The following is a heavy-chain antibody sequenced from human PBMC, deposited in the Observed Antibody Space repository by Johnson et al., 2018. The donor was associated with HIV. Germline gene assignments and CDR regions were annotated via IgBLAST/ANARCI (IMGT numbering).Heavy chain of an antibody. CDR3: ARAIGNWDAFDI. V-gene: IGHV3-66*02. D-gene: IGHD7-27*01. Sequence: VQLVESGGGLVQPGGSLRLSCSASGFTVSGNYMSCVRHAPGKGLEWVSAIYSGASTYFADSVKGRFTISRDNSKNTLYLQMNSLRAEDTAVYYCARAIGNWDAFDIWGQGTMVTVSS. CDR2: IYSGAST. CDR1: GFTVSGNY. J-gene: IGHJ3*02.